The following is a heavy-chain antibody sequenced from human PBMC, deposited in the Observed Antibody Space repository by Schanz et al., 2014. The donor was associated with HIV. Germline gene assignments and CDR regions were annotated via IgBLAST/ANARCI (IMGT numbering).Heavy chain of an antibody. J-gene: IGHJ4*02. CDR1: GFTFSTYS. V-gene: IGHV3-7*01. D-gene: IGHD6-13*01. CDR2: IKQDGSEK. Sequence: EVQLVESGGGLVKPGGSLRLSCAGSGFTFSTYSMNWVRRAPGKGLEWVANIKQDGSEKYYVDAVKGRFTISRDNAKNSVYLQMNSLRVEDTAVYYCARRVWRLPDCWGQGTLVSVSS. CDR3: ARRVWRLPDC.